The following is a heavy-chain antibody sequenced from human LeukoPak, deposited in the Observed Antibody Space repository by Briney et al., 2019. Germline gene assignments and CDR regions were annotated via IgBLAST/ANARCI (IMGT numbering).Heavy chain of an antibody. CDR2: SSTNGCST. V-gene: IGHV3-64*01. J-gene: IGHJ4*02. D-gene: IGHD3-10*01. CDR3: ARGFRYYGSGIDY. Sequence: PGGSLRLSCAASGFTFSEYIMHWVRQAPGKGLEYVSASSTNGCSTYYANSVKGRFTISRDDPKNTLDLQMGSLRPEDMAVYYCARGFRYYGSGIDYWGQGTLVTVSS. CDR1: GFTFSEYI.